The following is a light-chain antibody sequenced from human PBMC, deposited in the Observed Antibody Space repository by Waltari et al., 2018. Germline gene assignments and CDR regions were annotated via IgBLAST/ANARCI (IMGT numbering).Light chain of an antibody. Sequence: QSALTQPRSVSGSPGQSVTISCTGTSSDVGNDNYVSWYQQHPDKAHKLLIYDVSKRPSGVPDRFSGSKSGNAASLTISGLQAEDEADYHCCSLAGSYTWVFGGGTKLTV. CDR3: CSLAGSYTWV. V-gene: IGLV2-11*01. CDR2: DVS. J-gene: IGLJ3*02. CDR1: SSDVGNDNY.